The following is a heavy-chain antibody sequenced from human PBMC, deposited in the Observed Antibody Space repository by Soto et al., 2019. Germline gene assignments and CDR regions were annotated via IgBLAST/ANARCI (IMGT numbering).Heavy chain of an antibody. D-gene: IGHD5-18*01. Sequence: GASVKVSCKASGGTFSSYAISWVRQAPGQGLEWMGGIIPIFGTANYAQKFQGRVTITADESTSTAYMELSSLRSEDTAVYYCASDSYVRGGCSYGSSDYYGMDVWGQGTTVTVSS. J-gene: IGHJ6*02. CDR2: IIPIFGTA. V-gene: IGHV1-69*13. CDR1: GGTFSSYA. CDR3: ASDSYVRGGCSYGSSDYYGMDV.